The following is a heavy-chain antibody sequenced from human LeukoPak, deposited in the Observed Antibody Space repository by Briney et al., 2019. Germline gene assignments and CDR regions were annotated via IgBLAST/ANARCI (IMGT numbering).Heavy chain of an antibody. J-gene: IGHJ2*01. D-gene: IGHD1-7*01. CDR3: ARAPGGTDRELLDWYFDL. CDR2: MKPDGSEK. CDR1: GFTFRTSW. Sequence: PRGSLRLSCAASGFTFRTSWMNWVRQAPGKGLEWVANMKPDGSEKYYVDSVKGRFVISRDNAKNSVFLQLNSVRAEDTAVYYCARAPGGTDRELLDWYFDLWGRGTLVTVSS. V-gene: IGHV3-7*01.